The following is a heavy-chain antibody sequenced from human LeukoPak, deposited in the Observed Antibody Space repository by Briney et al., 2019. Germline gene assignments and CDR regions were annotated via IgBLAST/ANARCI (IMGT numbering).Heavy chain of an antibody. V-gene: IGHV3-21*01. CDR1: GFTFSLYS. Sequence: GGPLRLSCAASGFTFSLYSMNWVRQAPGKGLEWVSCISSSSSYIYYADSVKGRFTISRDNAKNSLYLQVSRLRAEDTAVYYCARGDGRGSYKDYYFDYWGQGILVTVSS. CDR2: ISSSSSYI. CDR3: ARGDGRGSYKDYYFDY. D-gene: IGHD1-26*01. J-gene: IGHJ4*02.